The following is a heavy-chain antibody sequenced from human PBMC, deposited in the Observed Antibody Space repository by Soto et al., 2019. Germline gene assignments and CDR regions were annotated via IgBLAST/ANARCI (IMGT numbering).Heavy chain of an antibody. CDR2: IYYSGSI. CDR3: TRRWDLGSLGY. Sequence: HVQLQASGPGMVKPSETLSLTCTVSGGSLSSDYWSWIRQPPGKGLEWIGFIYYSGSINYNPSFESRVAIAGDTASNQSSLDLTSVPAAATAVYYCTRRWDLGSLGYCGQGTLVTVSS. J-gene: IGHJ4*02. V-gene: IGHV4-59*08. D-gene: IGHD3-16*01. CDR1: GGSLSSDY.